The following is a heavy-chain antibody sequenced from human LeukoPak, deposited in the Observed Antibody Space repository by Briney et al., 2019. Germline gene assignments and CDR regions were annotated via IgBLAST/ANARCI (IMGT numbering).Heavy chain of an antibody. V-gene: IGHV4-38-2*01. CDR3: ASTVKAIGATPGY. Sequence: SETLSLTCAVSGYSISSGYYWGCIRQPPRKGMEWIGSIYHSGSTYYNPSLKSRVTISVDTSKNQFSLKLSSVTAADTAVYYCASTVKAIGATPGYWGQGTLVTVSS. J-gene: IGHJ4*02. CDR2: IYHSGST. CDR1: GYSISSGYY. D-gene: IGHD4-17*01.